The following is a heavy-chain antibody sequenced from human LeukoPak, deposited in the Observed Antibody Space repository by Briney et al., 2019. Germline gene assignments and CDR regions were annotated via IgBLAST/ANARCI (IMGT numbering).Heavy chain of an antibody. CDR3: ARVGYGDYFDY. J-gene: IGHJ4*02. V-gene: IGHV4-59*01. CDR1: GDSISSYY. D-gene: IGHD4-17*01. Sequence: SETLSLTCTVSGDSISSYYWSWIRQPPGKGLEWIGYIYYSGSTNYNPSLKSRVTISVDTSKNQFSLKLSSVTAADTAVYYCARVGYGDYFDYWGQGTLVTVSS. CDR2: IYYSGST.